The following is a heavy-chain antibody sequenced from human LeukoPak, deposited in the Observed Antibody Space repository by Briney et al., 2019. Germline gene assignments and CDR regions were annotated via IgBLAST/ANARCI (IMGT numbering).Heavy chain of an antibody. Sequence: GESLKISCKGSGYSFSSYWIGCVRQMPGKGLEWMGIIYPGDSDTRYSPSFQGQVTISADKSITTAYLQWSSLKASDTAMYYCVRGYCSISTCRRLDYWGQGTLVTVSS. CDR2: IYPGDSDT. J-gene: IGHJ4*02. CDR3: VRGYCSISTCRRLDY. CDR1: GYSFSSYW. D-gene: IGHD2-2*01. V-gene: IGHV5-51*01.